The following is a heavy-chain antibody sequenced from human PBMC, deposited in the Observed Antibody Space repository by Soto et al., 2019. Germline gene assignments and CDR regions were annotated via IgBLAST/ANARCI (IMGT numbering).Heavy chain of an antibody. Sequence: EVQLLESGGGLVQPGGSLRLSCAASGFTFSSYAMSWVRQAPGKGLEWVSAISGSGGSTYYADSVKGRFTISRDKPKNTLYLQMNSLRAEDTAVYYCATGPTEWLLFSPDYWGQGTMVTVSS. D-gene: IGHD3-3*01. CDR2: ISGSGGST. CDR3: ATGPTEWLLFSPDY. J-gene: IGHJ4*02. V-gene: IGHV3-23*01. CDR1: GFTFSSYA.